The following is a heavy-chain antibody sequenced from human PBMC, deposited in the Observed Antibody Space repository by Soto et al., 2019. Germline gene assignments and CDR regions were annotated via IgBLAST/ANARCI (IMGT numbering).Heavy chain of an antibody. CDR1: GGSISSYY. V-gene: IGHV4-59*08. CDR2: IYYSGST. J-gene: IGHJ6*03. CDR3: ARHGDVKTGCYYMDV. D-gene: IGHD2-21*01. Sequence: SETLSLTCTVSGGSISSYYWSWIRQPPGKGLEWIGYIYYSGSTNYNPSLKSRVTISVDTSKNQFSLKLSSVTAADTAVYYCARHGDVKTGCYYMDVWGKGTTVTVSS.